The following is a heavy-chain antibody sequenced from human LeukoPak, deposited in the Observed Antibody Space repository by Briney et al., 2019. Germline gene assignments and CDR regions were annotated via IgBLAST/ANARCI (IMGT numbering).Heavy chain of an antibody. D-gene: IGHD2-2*03. J-gene: IGHJ5*02. V-gene: IGHV3-23*01. CDR3: AMDIVVVPAASGGWFDP. CDR1: GFTFSSYA. CDR2: ISGSGGST. Sequence: GGSLRLSCAASGFTFSSYAMSWVRQAPGKGLEWVSAISGSGGSTYYADSVKGRFTISRDNSKNTLYLQMNSLRAEDTAVYYCAMDIVVVPAASGGWFDPWGQGTLVTVSS.